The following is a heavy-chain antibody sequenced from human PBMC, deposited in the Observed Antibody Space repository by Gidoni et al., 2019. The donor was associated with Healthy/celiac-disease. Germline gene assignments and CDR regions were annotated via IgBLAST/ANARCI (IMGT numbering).Heavy chain of an antibody. V-gene: IGHV3-33*01. Sequence: QVQLVESGGGVVQPGRSLSLSCAASGFTFSSYGMHWVRQAPGKGLEWVAVIWDDGSNKYYADSVKGRFTISRDNSKNTLYLQMNSLRAEDTAVYYCASAPGVTTGLDYWGQGTLVTVSS. CDR1: GFTFSSYG. CDR3: ASAPGVTTGLDY. J-gene: IGHJ4*02. D-gene: IGHD4-17*01. CDR2: IWDDGSNK.